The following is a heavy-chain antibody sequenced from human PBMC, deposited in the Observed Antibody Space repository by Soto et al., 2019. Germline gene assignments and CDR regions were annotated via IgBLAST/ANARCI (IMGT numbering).Heavy chain of an antibody. J-gene: IGHJ3*02. V-gene: IGHV3-13*01. CDR3: ARGGGGYCSGGSCSGAFDI. CDR2: IGTAGDT. Sequence: EVQLVESGGGLVQPGGSLRLSCAASGFTFSSYDMHWVRQATGKGLEWVSAIGTAGDTYYPGTVKGRFTISIENAKNSLYLQMNSLRAGDTAVYYCARGGGGYCSGGSCSGAFDIWGQGTMVTVSS. CDR1: GFTFSSYD. D-gene: IGHD2-15*01.